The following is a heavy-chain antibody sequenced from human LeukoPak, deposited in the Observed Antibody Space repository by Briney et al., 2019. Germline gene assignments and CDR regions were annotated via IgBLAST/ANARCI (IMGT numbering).Heavy chain of an antibody. J-gene: IGHJ4*02. Sequence: ASVKVSCKASGYTFTSYDICWVRQATGHGLEWMGWMNPNSGDTGYAQKFQGRVTMTRDTSISTAYMELSSLRSDDTAVYYCARGPAGDYWGQGTLVTVSS. V-gene: IGHV1-8*01. CDR1: GYTFTSYD. CDR3: ARGPAGDY. CDR2: MNPNSGDT.